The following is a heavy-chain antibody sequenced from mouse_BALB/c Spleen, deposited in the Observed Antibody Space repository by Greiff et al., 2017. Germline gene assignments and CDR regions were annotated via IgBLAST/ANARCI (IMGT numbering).Heavy chain of an antibody. D-gene: IGHD4-1*02. CDR3: ASQLAWFAY. J-gene: IGHJ3*01. CDR2: ISYSGST. CDR1: GYSITSDYA. Sequence: DVQLQESGPGLVKPSQSLSLTCTVTGYSITSDYAWNWIRQFPGNKLEWMGYISYSGSTSYNPSLKSRISITRDTSKNQFFLQLNSVTTEDTATYYCASQLAWFAYWGQGTLVTVSA. V-gene: IGHV3-2*02.